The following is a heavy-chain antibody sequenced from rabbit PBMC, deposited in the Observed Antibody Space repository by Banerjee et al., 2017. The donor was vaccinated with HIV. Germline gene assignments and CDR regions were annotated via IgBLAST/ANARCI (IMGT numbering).Heavy chain of an antibody. Sequence: QSLEESGGDLVKPGASLTLTCTASGFSFSSSYYMSWVRQAPGKGLEWIGYIHTGSGTTDYVNWVNGRFSISLDNAQNTVFLQMTSLTAADTATYFCARGLYDDFSNYFNLWGPGTLVTVS. CDR2: IHTGSGTT. J-gene: IGHJ4*01. D-gene: IGHD2-1*01. CDR3: ARGLYDDFSNYFNL. V-gene: IGHV1S40*01. CDR1: GFSFSSSYY.